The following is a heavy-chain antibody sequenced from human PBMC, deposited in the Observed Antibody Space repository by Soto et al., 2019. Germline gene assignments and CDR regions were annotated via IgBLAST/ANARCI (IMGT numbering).Heavy chain of an antibody. CDR3: ATGGTYFDS. CDR1: GGSISSYY. J-gene: IGHJ4*02. V-gene: IGHV4-4*07. CDR2: IHTSGSP. Sequence: PSETLSLTCTVSGGSISSYYCSWIRQAAGKGLEWIGRIHTSGSPNYNPSLKSRVTMSADTSKNQFSLKLTSVAAADTAVYYCATGGTYFDSWGQGTLVTVYS.